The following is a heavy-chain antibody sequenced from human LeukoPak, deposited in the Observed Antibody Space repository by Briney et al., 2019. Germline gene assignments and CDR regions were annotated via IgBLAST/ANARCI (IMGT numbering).Heavy chain of an antibody. CDR3: ARVSWNYEYGVGNWFDP. D-gene: IGHD1-7*01. J-gene: IGHJ5*02. CDR2: IYYSGST. V-gene: IGHV4-30-4*08. CDR1: GGSISSGGYY. Sequence: PSETLSLTCTVSGGSISSGGYYWSWIRQPPGKGLEWIGYIYYSGSTYYNPSLKSRVTISVDTSKNQFSLKLSSVTAADTAVYYCARVSWNYEYGVGNWFDPWGQGTLVTVSS.